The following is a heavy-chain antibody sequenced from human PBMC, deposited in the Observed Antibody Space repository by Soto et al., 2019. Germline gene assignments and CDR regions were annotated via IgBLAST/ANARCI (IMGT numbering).Heavy chain of an antibody. V-gene: IGHV4-30-4*01. CDR2: IYYSGNT. CDR1: GGSTSSDNY. D-gene: IGHD3-16*01. CDR3: AREGGESSDVLHYFDS. J-gene: IGHJ4*02. Sequence: SETLSLTCTVSGGSTSSDNYWSWIRQPPGKGLEWIGHIYYSGNTDYNPSLKSRLAISIDTSKNQFSLKLSSVTAADTAVYFCAREGGESSDVLHYFDSWGQGSLVTVSS.